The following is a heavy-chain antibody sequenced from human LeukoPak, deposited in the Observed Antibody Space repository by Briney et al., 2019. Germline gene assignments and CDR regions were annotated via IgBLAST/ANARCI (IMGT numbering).Heavy chain of an antibody. CDR1: GFTVSSKY. D-gene: IGHD5-18*01. V-gene: IGHV3-53*01. Sequence: PGGSLRLSCAASGFTVSSKYMSWVRQAPGKGLEWVSTLYSNGNTYYADSVKGRFTISRDNSKNTLSLQMNSLRAEDTAVYYCARADVDTAMVSSFWYDPWGQGTLVTVSS. CDR3: ARADVDTAMVSSFWYDP. CDR2: LYSNGNT. J-gene: IGHJ5*02.